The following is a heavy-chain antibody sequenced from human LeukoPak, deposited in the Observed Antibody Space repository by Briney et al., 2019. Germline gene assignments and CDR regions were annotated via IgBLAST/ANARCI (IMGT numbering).Heavy chain of an antibody. V-gene: IGHV3-23*01. CDR2: ISGGGDIT. CDR1: GFNFANHA. CDR3: VREDTPATANY. D-gene: IGHD2-21*02. Sequence: GGSLRLSCAASGFNFANHAMSWVRQTAGKGLEWVSAISGGGDITYYADSVKGRFAISRDNSKDTLFLQMHSLRPGDTAVYYCVREDTPATANYWGQGTLVTISS. J-gene: IGHJ4*02.